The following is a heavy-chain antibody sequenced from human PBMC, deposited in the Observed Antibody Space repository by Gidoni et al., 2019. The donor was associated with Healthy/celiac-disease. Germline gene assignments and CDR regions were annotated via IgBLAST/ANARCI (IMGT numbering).Heavy chain of an antibody. D-gene: IGHD3-3*01. CDR2: IGGSGGST. CDR3: ANARDFWSGYYYYFDY. CDR1: GFTFSSYA. Sequence: EVQLLESGGGLVQPGGSLRLSCAASGFTFSSYAMSWVRQAPGKGLEWVSAIGGSGGSTYYADTVKGRFTISRDNSKNTVYLQMKSLRAEDTAVYYCANARDFWSGYYYYFDYWGQGTLVTVSS. J-gene: IGHJ4*02. V-gene: IGHV3-23*01.